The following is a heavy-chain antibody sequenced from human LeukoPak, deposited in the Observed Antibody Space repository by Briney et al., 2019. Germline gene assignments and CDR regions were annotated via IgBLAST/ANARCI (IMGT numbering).Heavy chain of an antibody. CDR1: GFTFSSFW. V-gene: IGHV3-74*01. Sequence: QPGGSLRLSCAASGFTFSSFWMHWVRHAPGKGLVWVSRINSDGSSTSYADSVKGRFTISRDNAKNTLYLQMNSLRAEDTAVYYCARDSPVGSGWTQGWGQGTLVTVSS. CDR2: INSDGSST. CDR3: ARDSPVGSGWTQG. D-gene: IGHD6-19*01. J-gene: IGHJ4*02.